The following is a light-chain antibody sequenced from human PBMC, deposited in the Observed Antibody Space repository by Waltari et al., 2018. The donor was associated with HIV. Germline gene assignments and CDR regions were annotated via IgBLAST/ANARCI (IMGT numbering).Light chain of an antibody. CDR1: QSVSGY. V-gene: IGKV1-39*01. CDR2: GAS. CDR3: QQSYSTPRT. J-gene: IGKJ1*01. Sequence: DIQLTQSPSSLSASVGDRVTITCRASQSVSGYLNWYQQKPGTAPRLLIYGASSLQSGVPSRFSGSGSGTDFTLTISSLKPEDFATYYCQQSYSTPRTFGQGTTVDI.